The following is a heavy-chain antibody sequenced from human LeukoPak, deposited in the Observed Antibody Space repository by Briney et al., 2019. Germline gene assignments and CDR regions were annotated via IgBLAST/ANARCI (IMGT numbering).Heavy chain of an antibody. CDR3: ATNPYVTFDSMDV. D-gene: IGHD3-10*02. V-gene: IGHV1-2*02. CDR2: MNSISSGT. Sequence: GASVKVSCKTSGYTFTGYYIHWVRQAPGQGLEWMGWMNSISSGTQYAQKFQGRVTMTSDTSISTAYMELNRLTSDDTAVYYCATNPYVTFDSMDVWGQGTTVTV. J-gene: IGHJ6*02. CDR1: GYTFTGYY.